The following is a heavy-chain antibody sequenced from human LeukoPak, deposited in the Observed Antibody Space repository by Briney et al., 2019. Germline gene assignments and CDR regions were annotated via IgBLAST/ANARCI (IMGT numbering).Heavy chain of an antibody. V-gene: IGHV3-7*01. Sequence: GGSLRLSCEGSGFIFSSYWMTWVRQLPGKGPEWVANIRQDESERYYADSVKGRFTISRDNAKNSLYLQMNSLRAEDTAVYYCARVFEEDRNYYYYYYMDVWGKGTTVTVSS. J-gene: IGHJ6*03. CDR1: GFIFSSYW. CDR3: ARVFEEDRNYYYYYYMDV. CDR2: IRQDESER.